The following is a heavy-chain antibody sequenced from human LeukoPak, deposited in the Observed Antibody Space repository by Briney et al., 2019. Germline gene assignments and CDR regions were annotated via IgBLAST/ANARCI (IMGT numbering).Heavy chain of an antibody. V-gene: IGHV3-30-3*01. D-gene: IGHD3-22*01. CDR2: ISYDGSNK. CDR1: GFTFSSYA. CDR3: ARPQSSSGYYWPFDD. Sequence: PGRSLRLSCAASGFTFSSYAMHWVRQAPGKGPEWVAVISYDGSNKYYADSVKGRFTISRDNSKNTLYLQMNSLRAEDTAVYYCARPQSSSGYYWPFDDWGQGTLVTVSS. J-gene: IGHJ4*02.